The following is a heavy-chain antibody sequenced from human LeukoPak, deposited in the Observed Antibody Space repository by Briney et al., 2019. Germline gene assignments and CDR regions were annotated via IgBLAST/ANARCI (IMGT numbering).Heavy chain of an antibody. CDR1: GYTLTELS. V-gene: IGHV1-24*01. CDR3: ATAQGYYDSSGYLYNWFDP. Sequence: ASVKVSCKVSGYTLTELSMHWVRQAPGKGLEWMGGFDPEDGETIYAQKFQGRVTMTEDTSTDTAYMELSSLRSEDTAVYYCATAQGYYDSSGYLYNWFDPWGQGTLVTVSS. D-gene: IGHD3-22*01. J-gene: IGHJ5*02. CDR2: FDPEDGET.